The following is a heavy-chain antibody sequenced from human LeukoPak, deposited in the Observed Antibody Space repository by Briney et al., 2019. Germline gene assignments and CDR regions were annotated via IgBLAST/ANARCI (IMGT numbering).Heavy chain of an antibody. CDR1: GYTFTSYG. CDR2: FDPEDGET. V-gene: IGHV1-24*01. D-gene: IGHD1-26*01. Sequence: ASVKVSCKASGYTFTSYGISWVRQAPGKGLEWMGGFDPEDGETIYAQKFQGRVTMTEDTSTDTAYMELSSLRSEDTAVYYCATVVVGARLEYYFDYWGQGTLVTVSS. CDR3: ATVVVGARLEYYFDY. J-gene: IGHJ4*02.